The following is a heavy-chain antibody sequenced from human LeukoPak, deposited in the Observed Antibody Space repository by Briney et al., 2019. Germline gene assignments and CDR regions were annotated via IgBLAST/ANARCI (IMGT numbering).Heavy chain of an antibody. CDR3: ARRYCSSVSCYNLDY. Sequence: QPGGSLRLSCAASGFTFSSYSMNWVRQAPGKGLEWVSYISSSSSTIYYADSVKGRFTISRDNAKNSLYLQMNSLRAEDTAVYYCARRYCSSVSCYNLDYWGQGTLVTVSS. CDR1: GFTFSSYS. CDR2: ISSSSSTI. V-gene: IGHV3-48*01. J-gene: IGHJ4*02. D-gene: IGHD2-2*02.